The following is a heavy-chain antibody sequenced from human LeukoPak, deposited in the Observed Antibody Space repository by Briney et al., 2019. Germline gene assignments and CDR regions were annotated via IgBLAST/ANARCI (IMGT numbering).Heavy chain of an antibody. D-gene: IGHD2-21*02. CDR1: GGSINDYY. V-gene: IGHV4-59*01. CDR2: ISNSGTT. J-gene: IGHJ5*02. CDR3: ARVVRGAVTANCFDP. Sequence: SETLSLTCTVSGGSINDYYWTWIRQAPGKGLEWLGYISNSGTTDYNPSLKSRVTMSVDTSKNEFSLKVTSVTAADTAMYYCARVVRGAVTANCFDPWGQGTLVTVSS.